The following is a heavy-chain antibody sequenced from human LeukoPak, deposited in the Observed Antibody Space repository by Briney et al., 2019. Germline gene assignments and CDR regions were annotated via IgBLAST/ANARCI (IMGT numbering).Heavy chain of an antibody. J-gene: IGHJ6*02. V-gene: IGHV3-30-3*01. CDR3: ARYCSGGTCKLGYYYYGMDV. D-gene: IGHD2-15*01. CDR1: GFTFSSYA. CDR2: IPYDGSNK. Sequence: RSLRLSCAASGFTFSSYAMHWVRQAPGKGLEWVAVIPYDGSNKYYADSVKGRFTISRDNSKNTLYLQMNSLRAEDTAVYYCARYCSGGTCKLGYYYYGMDVWGQGTTVTVSS.